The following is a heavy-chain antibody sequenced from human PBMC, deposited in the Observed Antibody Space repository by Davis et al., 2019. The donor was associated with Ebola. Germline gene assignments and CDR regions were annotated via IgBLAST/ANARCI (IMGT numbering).Heavy chain of an antibody. Sequence: SETLSLTCAVYGGSFSGHYWNWIRQPPGKGLEWIGEINHSGSTNYNPSLKSRVTISVDTSKNQFSLKLSSVTAADTAVYYCARVSKLGQLTLYYGMDVWGQGTTVTVSS. CDR2: INHSGST. D-gene: IGHD2-2*01. J-gene: IGHJ6*02. CDR1: GGSFSGHY. CDR3: ARVSKLGQLTLYYGMDV. V-gene: IGHV4-34*01.